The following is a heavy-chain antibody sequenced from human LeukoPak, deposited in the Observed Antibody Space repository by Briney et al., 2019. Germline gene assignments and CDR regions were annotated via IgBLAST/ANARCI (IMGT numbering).Heavy chain of an antibody. V-gene: IGHV3-53*01. CDR3: ARASSSDKNWFDP. CDR1: GFTVSSNY. J-gene: IGHJ5*02. Sequence: GGSLRLSCAASGFTVSSNYMSWVRQAPGKGLEWVSVIYSGGSTYYADSVKGRFTISRDNAKNSLYLQMNSLRAEDTAVYYCARASSSDKNWFDPWGQGTLVTVSS. D-gene: IGHD6-25*01. CDR2: IYSGGST.